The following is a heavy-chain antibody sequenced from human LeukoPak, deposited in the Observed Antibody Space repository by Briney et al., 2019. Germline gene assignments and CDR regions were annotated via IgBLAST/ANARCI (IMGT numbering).Heavy chain of an antibody. V-gene: IGHV4-34*01. CDR3: ARRSPLHGSGSYYLGY. D-gene: IGHD3-10*01. CDR2: INHSGST. Sequence: SETLSLTCAVYGGSFSGYYWSWIRQPPGKGLEWIGEINHSGSTNYNPSLKSRVTISVDTSKNQFSLKLSSVTAADTAVYYCARRSPLHGSGSYYLGYWGQGTLVTVSS. CDR1: GGSFSGYY. J-gene: IGHJ4*02.